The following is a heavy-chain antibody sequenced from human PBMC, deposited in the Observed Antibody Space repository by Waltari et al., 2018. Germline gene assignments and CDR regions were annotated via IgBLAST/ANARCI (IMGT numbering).Heavy chain of an antibody. Sequence: QVQLVQPGAEVKKPGASVKVSCKASGYTFTSNGISWVRQAPGQGLEWMGWISAYNGNTNYAQKLQGRVTMTTDTSTSTAYMELRSLRSDDTAVYYCAREIRSGYWFGIGNDAFDIWGQGTMVTVSS. CDR2: ISAYNGNT. CDR3: AREIRSGYWFGIGNDAFDI. V-gene: IGHV1-18*01. D-gene: IGHD3-22*01. J-gene: IGHJ3*02. CDR1: GYTFTSNG.